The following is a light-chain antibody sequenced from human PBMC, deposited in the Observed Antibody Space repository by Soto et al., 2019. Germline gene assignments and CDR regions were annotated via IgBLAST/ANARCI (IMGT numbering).Light chain of an antibody. CDR1: SSVVGGYNY. J-gene: IGLJ1*01. V-gene: IGLV2-14*01. Sequence: QSVLTQPASLSGAPGQSITISFTGTSSVVGGYNYVSWYQQQPGKAPKLMIYDVSNRPSGVSNRFSGSKSGNTASLTISGLQAEDEADYYCTSYTTSNTYVFGTGNKVTVL. CDR2: DVS. CDR3: TSYTTSNTYV.